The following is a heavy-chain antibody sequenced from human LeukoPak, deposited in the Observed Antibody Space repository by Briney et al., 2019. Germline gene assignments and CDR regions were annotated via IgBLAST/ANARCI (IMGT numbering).Heavy chain of an antibody. CDR2: INPNSGDT. CDR3: ARGYVWIEMGLGY. Sequence: GASVTVSCKASGYTFTGYSIYWVRQAPGQGLEWMGGINPNSGDTNFAQKFQGRVTMTRDTSISTAYMELSGLRSDDTAIYYCARGYVWIEMGLGYGGQGTLVTVSS. J-gene: IGHJ4*02. V-gene: IGHV1-2*02. D-gene: IGHD3/OR15-3a*01. CDR1: GYTFTGYS.